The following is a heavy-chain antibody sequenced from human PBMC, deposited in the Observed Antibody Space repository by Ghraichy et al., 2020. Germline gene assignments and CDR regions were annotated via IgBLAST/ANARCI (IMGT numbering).Heavy chain of an antibody. CDR3: ARRRELWSVAEGDAFDL. J-gene: IGHJ3*01. Sequence: SQTLSLTCAVYVGSFSGYYWSWIRQPPGRGLEWIGEINPTGITNNRPSRKSRLTLLVDTSKNHFSLKLKSVTAADTAMYFCARRRELWSVAEGDAFDLWGRGTLVTVSS. CDR1: VGSFSGYY. CDR2: INPTGIT. D-gene: IGHD5-18*01. V-gene: IGHV4-34*01.